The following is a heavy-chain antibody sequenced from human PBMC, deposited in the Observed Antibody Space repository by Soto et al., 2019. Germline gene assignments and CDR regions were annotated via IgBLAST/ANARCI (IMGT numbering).Heavy chain of an antibody. V-gene: IGHV2-5*02. CDR3: AHVPGSGQLLYSYYYYMDV. CDR1: GFSLTTRGVG. D-gene: IGHD3-10*01. J-gene: IGHJ6*03. CDR2: IYWDDDK. Sequence: QITLKESGPTLVKPTQTLTLTCTFSGFSLTTRGVGVGWIRQPPGKALEWLARIYWDDDKRYSPALKSRLTITKDTSKNHVVLTLTNMDPVDTATYYCAHVPGSGQLLYSYYYYMDVWGKGATVAVS.